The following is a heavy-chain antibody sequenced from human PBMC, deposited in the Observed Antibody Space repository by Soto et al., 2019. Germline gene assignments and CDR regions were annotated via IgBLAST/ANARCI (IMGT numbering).Heavy chain of an antibody. CDR3: AKSGGYDYYYGMDV. J-gene: IGHJ6*02. CDR1: GFTFSSYG. D-gene: IGHD2-15*01. Sequence: GGSLRLSCAASGFTFSSYGMHWVRQAPGKGLEWVAVISYDGSNKYYADSVKGRFTISRDNSKNTLYLQMNSLRAEDTAVYYCAKSGGYDYYYGMDVWGQGTTVTVSS. V-gene: IGHV3-30*18. CDR2: ISYDGSNK.